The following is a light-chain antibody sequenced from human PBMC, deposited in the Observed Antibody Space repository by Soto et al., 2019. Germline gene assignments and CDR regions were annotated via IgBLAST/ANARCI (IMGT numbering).Light chain of an antibody. CDR3: SSYTSSSTLGI. Sequence: QSVLTQPASVSGSPGQSITISCIVTSSNVGGYNYVSWYQHHPGKAPKLMIYDVSHRPSGVSNRFSGSKSGNTASLTISGLQAEDEADYYCSSYTSSSTLGIFGGGTKLTVL. CDR2: DVS. V-gene: IGLV2-14*01. CDR1: SSNVGGYNY. J-gene: IGLJ2*01.